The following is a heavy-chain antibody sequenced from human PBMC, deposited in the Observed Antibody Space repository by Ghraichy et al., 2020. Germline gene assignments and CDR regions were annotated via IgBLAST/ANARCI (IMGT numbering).Heavy chain of an antibody. Sequence: GESLNISCAVSGFTFTAYWMTWVRQAPGKGLEWVANIKEDGSEKYYVDSVKGRFTVSRDNAKNSVYLQMSSLRAEDTAVYYCARAEANGFGPWGQGTLVIASS. CDR3: ARAEANGFGP. CDR1: GFTFTAYW. J-gene: IGHJ5*02. D-gene: IGHD2-8*01. CDR2: IKEDGSEK. V-gene: IGHV3-7*03.